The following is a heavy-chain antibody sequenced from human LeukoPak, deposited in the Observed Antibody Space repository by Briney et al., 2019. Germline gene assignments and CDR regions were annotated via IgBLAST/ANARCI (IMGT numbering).Heavy chain of an antibody. J-gene: IGHJ4*02. CDR3: ARDGWLQSPLY. CDR1: GFTFSSYA. CDR2: ISYDGSNK. D-gene: IGHD5-24*01. Sequence: PGGSLRLSCAASGFTFSSYAMHWVRQAPGKGLEWVAVISYDGSNKYYADSVKGRFTISRDNSKNTLYLQMNSLRAEDTAVYYCARDGWLQSPLYWGQGTLVTVSS. V-gene: IGHV3-30-3*01.